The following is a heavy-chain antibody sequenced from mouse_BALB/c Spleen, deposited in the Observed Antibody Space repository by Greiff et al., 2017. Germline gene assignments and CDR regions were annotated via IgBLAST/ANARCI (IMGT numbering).Heavy chain of an antibody. V-gene: IGHV5-6-5*01. Sequence: VQLKESGGGLVKPGGSLKLSCAASGFTFSSYAMSWVRQTPEKRLEWVASISSGGSTYYPDSVKGRFTISRDNARNILYLQMSSLRSEDTAMYYCARDDTTGYFDVWGAGTTVTVSS. CDR2: ISSGGST. CDR3: ARDDTTGYFDV. CDR1: GFTFSSYA. J-gene: IGHJ1*01. D-gene: IGHD1-1*01.